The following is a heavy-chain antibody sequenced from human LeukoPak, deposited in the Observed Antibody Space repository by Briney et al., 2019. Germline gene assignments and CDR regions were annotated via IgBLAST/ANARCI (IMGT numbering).Heavy chain of an antibody. Sequence: PGGSLRLSCAASGFTVSSNYMSWVRQAPGKGLEWVSVIYSGGSTYYADSVKGRFTISRDNSKNTLYLQMNSLRSEDTAVYYCARALLRYFDRIALGYYMDVWGKGTTVTVSS. CDR1: GFTVSSNY. CDR3: ARALLRYFDRIALGYYMDV. CDR2: IYSGGST. J-gene: IGHJ6*03. V-gene: IGHV3-53*05. D-gene: IGHD3-9*01.